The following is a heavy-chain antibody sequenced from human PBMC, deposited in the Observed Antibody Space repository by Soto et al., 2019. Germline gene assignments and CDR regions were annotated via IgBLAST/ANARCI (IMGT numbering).Heavy chain of an antibody. V-gene: IGHV3-23*01. CDR3: ARWSYLDY. Sequence: GGSLRLSCAASGFTFSSYALSWVRQAPGKGLEWVSTISGSDGKTFYADSVKGRFSISRDTSQSTLYLQMNSLRADDTAMYYCARWSYLDYWGQGTRVTVSS. D-gene: IGHD3-3*01. CDR1: GFTFSSYA. J-gene: IGHJ4*02. CDR2: ISGSDGKT.